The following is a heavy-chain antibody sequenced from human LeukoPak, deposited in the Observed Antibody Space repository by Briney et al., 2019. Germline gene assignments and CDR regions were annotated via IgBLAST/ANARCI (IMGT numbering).Heavy chain of an antibody. D-gene: IGHD6-6*01. Sequence: ASVKVSCKASGYTFTSYGISWVRQAPGQGLEWMGWISAYNGNTNYAQKLQGRVTMTTDTSTSTAYMELRSLRSDDTAVCYCARDTSIGIDDAFDIWGQGTMVTVSS. CDR1: GYTFTSYG. V-gene: IGHV1-18*01. J-gene: IGHJ3*02. CDR2: ISAYNGNT. CDR3: ARDTSIGIDDAFDI.